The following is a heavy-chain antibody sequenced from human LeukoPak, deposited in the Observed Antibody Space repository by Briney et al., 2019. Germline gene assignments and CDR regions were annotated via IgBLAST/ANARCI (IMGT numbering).Heavy chain of an antibody. CDR3: ARDWGSTGYDLYDS. CDR2: IRQDGSER. J-gene: IGHJ4*02. V-gene: IGHV3-7*01. CDR1: GFIFSNYW. Sequence: PGGSLRLSCAASGFIFSNYWMTWVRQAPGKGLEWVAHIRQDGSERHYVDSVKDRFTISRDNAKNSLDLQMDSLRAEDAAVYYCARDWGSTGYDLYDSWGQGTLVTVS. D-gene: IGHD5-12*01.